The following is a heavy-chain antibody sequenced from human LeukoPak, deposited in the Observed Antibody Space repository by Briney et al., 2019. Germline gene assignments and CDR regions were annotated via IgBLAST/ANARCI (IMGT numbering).Heavy chain of an antibody. CDR1: GYNFTSYG. CDR2: INPNSGGT. V-gene: IGHV1-2*02. D-gene: IGHD1-26*01. J-gene: IGHJ5*02. Sequence: ASVKVSCKASGYNFTSYGISWVRQAPGQGLEWMGWINPNSGGTNYAQKFQGRVTMTRDTSISTAYMELRSLRSDDTAVYYCARDTKRSRARWENLGFDPWGQGTLVTVSS. CDR3: ARDTKRSRARWENLGFDP.